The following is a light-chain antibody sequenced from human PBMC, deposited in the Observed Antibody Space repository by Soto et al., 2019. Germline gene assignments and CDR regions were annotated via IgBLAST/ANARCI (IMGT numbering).Light chain of an antibody. Sequence: QSVLTQPRSVSGSPGQSVTISCTGTSSDVGVYNYVSWYQQYPGKAPKIMIYDVSKRPSGVPDRFSGSKSDSTASLTISGLQAEDEADYYCCSYAGSYTFVFGSGTKATVL. J-gene: IGLJ1*01. CDR3: CSYAGSYTFV. CDR1: SSDVGVYNY. V-gene: IGLV2-11*01. CDR2: DVS.